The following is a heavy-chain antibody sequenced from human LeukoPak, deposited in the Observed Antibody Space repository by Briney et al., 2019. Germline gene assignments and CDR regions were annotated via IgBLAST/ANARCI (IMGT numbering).Heavy chain of an antibody. Sequence: GRSLRLSCAASGFTFSNYAMHWVRQAPGKGLEWVAVISYDGSNKYYADSVKGRFTISRDNSKNTLYLQMNSLRAEDTAVYYCASLPVAAAGTSFVAEDYWGQGTLVTVSS. CDR1: GFTFSNYA. D-gene: IGHD6-13*01. J-gene: IGHJ4*02. CDR2: ISYDGSNK. V-gene: IGHV3-30*04. CDR3: ASLPVAAAGTSFVAEDY.